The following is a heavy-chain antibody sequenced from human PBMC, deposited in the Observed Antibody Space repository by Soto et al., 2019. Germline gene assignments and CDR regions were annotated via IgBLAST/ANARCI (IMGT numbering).Heavy chain of an antibody. J-gene: IGHJ6*02. CDR1: VFIFDSDW. Sequence: GGSLRLSCAASVFIFDSDWLHWVRQPPEKGLEWVSRINTDGTDTSYADSVKGRLTISRDNSKKMLYLQMNSLKPEDTAVYYYAKGQHCTSTSCYFYYYGMHVWGQGTKVTVSS. CDR3: AKGQHCTSTSCYFYYYGMHV. D-gene: IGHD2-2*01. V-gene: IGHV3-74*01. CDR2: INTDGTDT.